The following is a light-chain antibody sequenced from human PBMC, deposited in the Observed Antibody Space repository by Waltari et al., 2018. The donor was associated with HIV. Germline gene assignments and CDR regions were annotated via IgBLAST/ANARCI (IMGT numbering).Light chain of an antibody. CDR2: QDS. V-gene: IGLV3-1*01. J-gene: IGLJ1*01. CDR1: ELGGKY. CDR3: HLWDTSSDPFFYV. Sequence: SYDLTQPPSVSVSLGQTASITCSGDELGGKYVCWYQQRPGQSPVMVIFQDSERPSGIPERFSGFNSGNTATLTISRVEAGDEADYYCHLWDTSSDPFFYVFGTGTKVTVL.